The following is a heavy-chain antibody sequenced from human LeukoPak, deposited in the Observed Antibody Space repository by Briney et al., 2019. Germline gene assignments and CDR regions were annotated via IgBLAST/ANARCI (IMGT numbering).Heavy chain of an antibody. CDR1: GGSISSGSYY. CDR2: IYTSGST. J-gene: IGHJ6*03. CDR3: ARVVKPAVAAGTPYYYYYMDV. D-gene: IGHD6-13*01. Sequence: SSETLSLTCTVSGGSISSGSYYWSWIRQPAGKGLEWIGRIYTSGSTYYNPSLKSRVTISVDTSKNQFSLKLSSVTAADTAVYYCARVVKPAVAAGTPYYYYYMDVWGKGTTVTISS. V-gene: IGHV4-61*02.